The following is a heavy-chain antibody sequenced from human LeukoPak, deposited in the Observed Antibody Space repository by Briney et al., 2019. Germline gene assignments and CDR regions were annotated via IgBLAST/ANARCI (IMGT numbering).Heavy chain of an antibody. CDR1: GFTFSDYY. CDR3: AREYSSSWYGPDYYYYGMEV. CDR2: ISSSSSYT. Sequence: KPGGSLRLSCAASGFTFSDYYISWIRQAPGKGLEWVSYISSSSSYTNYADSVKGRFTISRDNAKNSLYLQMNSLRAEDTAVYYCAREYSSSWYGPDYYYYGMEVWGKGTTVTVSS. J-gene: IGHJ6*04. V-gene: IGHV3-11*06. D-gene: IGHD6-13*01.